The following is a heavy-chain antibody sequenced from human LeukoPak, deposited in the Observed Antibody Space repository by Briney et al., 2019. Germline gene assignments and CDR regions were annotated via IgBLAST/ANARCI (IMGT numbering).Heavy chain of an antibody. CDR3: AKVKDPDYDILTGYDF. CDR1: GFTFEYYA. D-gene: IGHD3-9*01. Sequence: GGSLRLSCAASGFTFEYYAMNWVRQAPGKGLEWVATISGGGKSTYYRDSIKGRFTIARDNSKNTLGPQMSRLTVEDTAIYFCAKVKDPDYDILTGYDFWGRGTLVTVSS. CDR2: ISGGGKST. J-gene: IGHJ4*02. V-gene: IGHV3-23*01.